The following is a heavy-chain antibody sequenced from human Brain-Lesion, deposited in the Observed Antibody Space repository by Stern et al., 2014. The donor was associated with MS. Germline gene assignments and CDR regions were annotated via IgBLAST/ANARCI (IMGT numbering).Heavy chain of an antibody. V-gene: IGHV3-21*01. D-gene: IGHD2-2*01. CDR1: GFTFNSYS. Sequence: VHLEESGGSLVKPGGSLRLSCAASGFTFNSYSMTWVRQAPGKGQERVSPISVGTDYIYYADSVKGRFTISRDNAKNSLFLQMNTLRAEDTGVYYCARVDCSGTNCFYYYYGMDVWGQGTTVTVSS. J-gene: IGHJ6*02. CDR2: ISVGTDYI. CDR3: ARVDCSGTNCFYYYYGMDV.